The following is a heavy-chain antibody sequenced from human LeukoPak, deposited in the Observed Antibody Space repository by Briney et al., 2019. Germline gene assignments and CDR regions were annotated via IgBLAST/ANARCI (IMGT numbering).Heavy chain of an antibody. Sequence: TSETLSLTCTVSGGSISSSSYYWGWIRQPPGKGLEWIGSIYYSGSTHYNPSLKSRVTISVDTSKNQFSLKLSSVTAADTAVYYCARSLIVVGEDLFDYWGQGTLVTVSS. J-gene: IGHJ4*02. CDR1: GGSISSSSYY. CDR2: IYYSGST. V-gene: IGHV4-39*07. CDR3: ARSLIVVGEDLFDY. D-gene: IGHD3-22*01.